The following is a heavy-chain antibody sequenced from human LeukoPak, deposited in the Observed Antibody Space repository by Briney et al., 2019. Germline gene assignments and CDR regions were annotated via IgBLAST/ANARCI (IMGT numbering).Heavy chain of an antibody. CDR2: ISYDGSNK. CDR1: GFPFNNYG. V-gene: IGHV3-30*03. Sequence: PGRSLRLSCAASGFPFNNYGMHWVRQAPGKGLEWVAVISYDGSNKYYADSVKGRFTISRDNSKNTLYLQMNGLRAEDTAVYYCATHLNYCSGDTCYSRYFDYWGQGTLVTVSS. CDR3: ATHLNYCSGDTCYSRYFDY. D-gene: IGHD2-15*01. J-gene: IGHJ4*02.